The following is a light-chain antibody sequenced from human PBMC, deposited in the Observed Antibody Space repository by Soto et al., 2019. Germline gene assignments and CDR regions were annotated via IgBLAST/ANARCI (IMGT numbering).Light chain of an antibody. J-gene: IGLJ3*02. CDR2: EVG. CDR3: QAYDYSLTAFV. V-gene: IGLV2-14*01. Sequence: QSALTQPASVSGSPGQSITISCTGTSSDVGGYHYVSWYQQHPGKVPRLMIYEVGNRPSGISNRFSGSKSGNTASLTITGLQAEDEADYYCQAYDYSLTAFVFGGGTKLTVL. CDR1: SSDVGGYHY.